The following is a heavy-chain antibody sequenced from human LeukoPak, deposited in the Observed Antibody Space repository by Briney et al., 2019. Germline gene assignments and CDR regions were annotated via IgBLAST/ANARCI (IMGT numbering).Heavy chain of an antibody. D-gene: IGHD3-10*01. Sequence: PGGSLRLSCATSGFGFSSYAFYWIRQAPGKGLEWLTLISYDGNDKYYADSVKGRFSISRDNSKSMVFLQMNSLRPEHTAVYFCAVLTTLHIAVRPGDEYMDVWGKGTTVTVSS. CDR2: ISYDGNDK. CDR3: AVLTTLHIAVRPGDEYMDV. J-gene: IGHJ6*03. V-gene: IGHV3-30*04. CDR1: GFGFSSYA.